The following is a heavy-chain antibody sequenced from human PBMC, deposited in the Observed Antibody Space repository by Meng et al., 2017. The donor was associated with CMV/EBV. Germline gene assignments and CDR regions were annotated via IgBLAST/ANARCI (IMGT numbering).Heavy chain of an antibody. Sequence: GGSLRLSCAASGFTFDDYGMSWVRQAPGKGLEWVSGINWNGGSTGYADSVKGRFTISRDNAKNSLYLQMNSLRAEDTALYYCARAQSGSYAPTPFDYWGQGNLVTVSS. CDR1: GFTFDDYG. CDR3: ARAQSGSYAPTPFDY. V-gene: IGHV3-20*04. D-gene: IGHD1-26*01. CDR2: INWNGGST. J-gene: IGHJ4*02.